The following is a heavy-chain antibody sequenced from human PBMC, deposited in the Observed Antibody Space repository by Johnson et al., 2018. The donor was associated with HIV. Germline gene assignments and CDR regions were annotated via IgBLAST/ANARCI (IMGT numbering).Heavy chain of an antibody. D-gene: IGHD5-18*01. J-gene: IGHJ3*02. CDR3: ARTDRGYTYGHGAFDI. Sequence: VQLVESGGGLVQPGGSLRLSCTASGFTFSSYEMSWVRQAPGKGLEWLSYISSSGSTIYYTDSVKGRFTISRDNAKNSLYLQMNSLRPDDDTAIYYCARTDRGYTYGHGAFDIWGQGTMVTVSS. CDR1: GFTFSSYE. V-gene: IGHV3-48*03. CDR2: ISSSGSTI.